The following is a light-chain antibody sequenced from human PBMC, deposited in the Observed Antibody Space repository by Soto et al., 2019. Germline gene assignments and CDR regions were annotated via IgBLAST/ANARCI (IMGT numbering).Light chain of an antibody. J-gene: IGKJ2*01. V-gene: IGKV1-39*01. CDR1: QSISIN. CDR2: AAS. CDR3: HYTYATRVYI. Sequence: IVLTQSPTSLSASVGDTVTITCRASQSISINLNWYQHRPGEAPKVLIYAASTLATGAPSRFSATAVETDFTLTLSSLNLEDFATYDCHYTYATRVYIFGQR.